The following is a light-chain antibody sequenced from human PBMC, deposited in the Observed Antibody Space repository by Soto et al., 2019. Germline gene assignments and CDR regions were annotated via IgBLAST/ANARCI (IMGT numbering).Light chain of an antibody. J-gene: IGLJ2*01. CDR3: QVWDTTSDQPV. CDR1: RIGGRS. V-gene: IGLV3-21*04. CDR2: YDS. Sequence: SYELTQPPSVSGAPGKTATIPCGGDRIGGRSVHWYQQKPGQAPVLVMYYDSTRPSGIPERFSGSNSGNTATLTISRVEAGDEADYFCQVWDTTSDQPVFGGGTQLTVL.